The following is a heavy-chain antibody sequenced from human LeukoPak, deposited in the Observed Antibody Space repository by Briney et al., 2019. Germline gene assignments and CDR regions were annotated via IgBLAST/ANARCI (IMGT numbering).Heavy chain of an antibody. V-gene: IGHV3-21*01. Sequence: GSLRLSCAASGFTFSSYSMNWVRQAPGKGLEWVSSISSSSSYICYADSVKGRFTISRDNAKNSLYLQMNSLRAEDTAVYYCARDCSSSWPYYYYYYYMDVWGKGTTVTISS. J-gene: IGHJ6*03. D-gene: IGHD6-13*01. CDR2: ISSSSSYI. CDR3: ARDCSSSWPYYYYYYYMDV. CDR1: GFTFSSYS.